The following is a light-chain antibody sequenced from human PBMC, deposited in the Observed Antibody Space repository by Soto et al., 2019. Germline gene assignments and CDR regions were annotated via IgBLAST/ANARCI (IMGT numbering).Light chain of an antibody. Sequence: DIVMTQSPDSLAVSLGERATINCKSSQSVLYSSNNKNYLAWYQQKPGQPPKLLIYWASTRESGVPERFSGSGSGTYFTLTISSLQAEDVEVYFCQQYYSTPITFGQGTRLEIK. CDR2: WAS. V-gene: IGKV4-1*01. CDR3: QQYYSTPIT. CDR1: QSVLYSSNNKNY. J-gene: IGKJ5*01.